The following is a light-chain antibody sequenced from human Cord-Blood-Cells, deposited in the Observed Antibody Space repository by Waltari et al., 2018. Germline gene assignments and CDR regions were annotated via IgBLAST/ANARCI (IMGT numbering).Light chain of an antibody. Sequence: EIVLTQSPATLSLSPGESATLSSRASQSVSSYLAWYQQKPGQAPRLLIYDASNRATGIPARFSGSGSGTDFTLTISSLEPEDFAVYYCQQRSNWPPTFGPGTKVDIK. CDR1: QSVSSY. CDR2: DAS. CDR3: QQRSNWPPT. J-gene: IGKJ3*01. V-gene: IGKV3-11*01.